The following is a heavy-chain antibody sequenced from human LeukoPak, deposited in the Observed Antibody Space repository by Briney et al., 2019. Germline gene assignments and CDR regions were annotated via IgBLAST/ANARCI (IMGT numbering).Heavy chain of an antibody. CDR1: GYTFTRFG. J-gene: IGHJ3*02. CDR3: TRGLWSGYNGHAGRAYDI. D-gene: IGHD5-12*01. V-gene: IGHV1-18*01. Sequence: ASVKVSCKASGYTFTRFGISWVRQAPGQGLEWMGWISAYNGNTNYAQKFQGRVTLTTDTSTTTAYMELRSLRSDDTAVYYCTRGLWSGYNGHAGRAYDIWGQGTLVTVSS. CDR2: ISAYNGNT.